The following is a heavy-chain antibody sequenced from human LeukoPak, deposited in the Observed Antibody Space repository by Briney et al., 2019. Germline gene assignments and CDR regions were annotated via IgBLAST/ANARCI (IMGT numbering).Heavy chain of an antibody. J-gene: IGHJ5*02. V-gene: IGHV4-4*09. Sequence: SETLSLTCTVSGGSISSYYWSWIRQPPGKGLEWIGYIYTSGSTNYNPSLKSRVTISVDTSKNRFSLKLSSVTAADAAVYYCARRGSSWYNWFDPWGQGTLVTVSS. CDR1: GGSISSYY. CDR3: ARRGSSWYNWFDP. CDR2: IYTSGST. D-gene: IGHD6-13*01.